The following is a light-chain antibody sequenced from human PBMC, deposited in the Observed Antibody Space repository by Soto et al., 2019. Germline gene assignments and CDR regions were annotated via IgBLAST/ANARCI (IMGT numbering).Light chain of an antibody. CDR2: AAS. CDR1: HSVTSDY. V-gene: IGKV3-20*01. CDR3: QQYSRSPVT. Sequence: EDGVTQWPGTVPVSPGERATLSCRASHSVTSDYLAWYQQKPGQVPRLLMSAASSRATGIPDRFSGSGSGTDFTLTISRLEPEDFAVYYCQQYSRSPVTVGQGTRLEIK. J-gene: IGKJ5*01.